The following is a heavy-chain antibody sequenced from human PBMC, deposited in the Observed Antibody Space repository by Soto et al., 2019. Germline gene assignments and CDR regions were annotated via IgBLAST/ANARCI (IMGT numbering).Heavy chain of an antibody. J-gene: IGHJ6*02. CDR3: ARKPPSAIQGWAFGMDV. V-gene: IGHV3-53*02. CDR1: GFTVADNY. D-gene: IGHD2-2*01. CDR2: TFNGGST. Sequence: EVQLVETGGSLIQSGGSLRLSCAASGFTVADNYMIWVRQPPGKGLEWVSNTFNGGSTQYESSVKGRFTVARDISKNTLYLQMNNLRADDTALYYCARKPPSAIQGWAFGMDVWGQGTTVSVSS.